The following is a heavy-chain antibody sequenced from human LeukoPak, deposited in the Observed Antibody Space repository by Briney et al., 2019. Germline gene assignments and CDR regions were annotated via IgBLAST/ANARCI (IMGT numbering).Heavy chain of an antibody. D-gene: IGHD2-15*01. V-gene: IGHV3-66*01. J-gene: IGHJ3*02. CDR1: GFTVSSNY. CDR2: IYSGGST. Sequence: GGSLRLSCAASGFTVSSNYMSWVRQAPGKGLEWVSVIYSGGSTYYADSVKGRFTISRDNFKNTLYLQMNSLRAEDTAVYYCARDRDCSGGSCYGVHAFDIWAKGQWSPSLQ. CDR3: ARDRDCSGGSCYGVHAFDI.